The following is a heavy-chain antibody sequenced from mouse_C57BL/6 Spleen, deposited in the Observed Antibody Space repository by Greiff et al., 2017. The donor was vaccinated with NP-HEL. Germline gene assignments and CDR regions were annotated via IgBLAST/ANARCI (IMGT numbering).Heavy chain of an antibody. V-gene: IGHV1-22*01. CDR3: ARDLYYGNYGAVNYAMDY. Sequence: EVQLQQSGPELVKPGASVKMSCKASGYTFIDYNMHWVKQSHGKSLEWIGYINPNNGGTSYNQKFKGKATLTVNKSSSTAYMELRSLTSEDSAVYYCARDLYYGNYGAVNYAMDYWGQGTSVTVSS. CDR1: GYTFIDYN. D-gene: IGHD2-1*01. J-gene: IGHJ4*01. CDR2: INPNNGGT.